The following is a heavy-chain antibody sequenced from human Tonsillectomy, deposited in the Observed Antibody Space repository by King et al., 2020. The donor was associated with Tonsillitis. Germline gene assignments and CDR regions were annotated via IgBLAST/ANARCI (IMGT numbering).Heavy chain of an antibody. D-gene: IGHD3-9*01. Sequence: VQLVQSGAEVKEPGASVKVSCKASGYTFINYYMHWVRQAPGQGLEWMGKINRSGGDKNYVQKFQGRVTMTRDTSTSTVYMELSTLRSEDTAVYYCARMILTGYSQAFDIWGQGTMVTVSS. CDR1: GYTFINYY. V-gene: IGHV1-46*03. CDR3: ARMILTGYSQAFDI. J-gene: IGHJ3*02. CDR2: INRSGGDK.